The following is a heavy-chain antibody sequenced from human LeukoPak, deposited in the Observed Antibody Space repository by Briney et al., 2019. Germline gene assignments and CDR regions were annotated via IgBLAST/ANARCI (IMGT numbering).Heavy chain of an antibody. J-gene: IGHJ4*02. D-gene: IGHD3-22*01. Sequence: PGGSLRLSCAASGFTFSSYAMSWVRQAPGKGLEWVSAISGSGGSTYYADSVKGRFTISRDNSKNTLHLQMSSLRAEDTAVYYCAKDRSRYDSSAYDFDYWGQGTLVTVSS. CDR2: ISGSGGST. CDR1: GFTFSSYA. CDR3: AKDRSRYDSSAYDFDY. V-gene: IGHV3-23*01.